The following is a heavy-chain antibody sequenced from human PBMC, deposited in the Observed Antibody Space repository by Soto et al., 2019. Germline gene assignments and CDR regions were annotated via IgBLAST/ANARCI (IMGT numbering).Heavy chain of an antibody. D-gene: IGHD6-19*01. V-gene: IGHV3-21*01. J-gene: IGHJ6*02. CDR3: ARAIAVAVPYYYGMDL. Sequence: EVQLVESGGGLVKPGGSLRLSCAASGFTFSSYDMNWVRRAPGKGLEWVSSIPYTSSNIYVADSVKGRFTISRDNAKNSVYLHMNSLRAGDTAVYYCARAIAVAVPYYYGMDLWGQGTTVTVSS. CDR1: GFTFSSYD. CDR2: IPYTSSNI.